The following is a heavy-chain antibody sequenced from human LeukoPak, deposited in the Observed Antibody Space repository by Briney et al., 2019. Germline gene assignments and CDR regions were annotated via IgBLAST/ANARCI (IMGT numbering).Heavy chain of an antibody. Sequence: GGSLRLSCAASGFTVSSNYMSWVRQAPGKGLEWVSVIYSGGSTYYADSVKGRFTISRDNSMNTLYLQMNSLRAEDMAVYYCARGLRLTTIFGVVSNWGQGTLVTVSS. CDR1: GFTVSSNY. V-gene: IGHV3-66*02. CDR2: IYSGGST. J-gene: IGHJ4*02. D-gene: IGHD3-3*01. CDR3: ARGLRLTTIFGVVSN.